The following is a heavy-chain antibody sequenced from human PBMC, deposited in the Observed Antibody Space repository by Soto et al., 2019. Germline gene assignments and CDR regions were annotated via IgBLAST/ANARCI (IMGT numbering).Heavy chain of an antibody. V-gene: IGHV1-2*04. CDR3: ARGNGLSAFWSGSHFDY. CDR2: INPNSGGT. J-gene: IGHJ4*02. Sequence: ASVKVSCKASGYTFTGYYMHWVRQAPGQGLEWMGWINPNSGGTNYAQKFQGWVTMTRDTSISTAYMELSRLRSDDTAVYYCARGNGLSAFWSGSHFDYWGQGTLVTVS. D-gene: IGHD3-3*01. CDR1: GYTFTGYY.